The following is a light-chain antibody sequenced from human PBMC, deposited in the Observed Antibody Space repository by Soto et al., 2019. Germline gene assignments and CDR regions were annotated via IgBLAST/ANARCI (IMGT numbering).Light chain of an antibody. V-gene: IGKV1-27*01. CDR3: QKYNSAPRT. CDR2: AAS. J-gene: IGKJ1*01. Sequence: DIQMTQSPSSLSASVGDRVTITCRASQGISNYLAWYQQKPGKVPKLLIYAASTLHTGVPARFSGSGSGTEFTLTISSLQPEDVATYYCQKYNSAPRTFGQGTKVEIK. CDR1: QGISNY.